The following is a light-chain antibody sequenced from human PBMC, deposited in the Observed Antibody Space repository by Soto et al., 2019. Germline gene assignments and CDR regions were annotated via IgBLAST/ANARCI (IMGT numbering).Light chain of an antibody. CDR2: EVV. CDR3: SSYAGNYVYV. Sequence: QSVLTQPPSASGSPGQSVTISCTGTKNDVGFYDFVSWYQHHPGKAPRLIIYEVVQRPSGVPDRFSGSKSGNTASLTISGLQAEDEADYYCSSYAGNYVYVFGSGTKVTVL. J-gene: IGLJ1*01. CDR1: KNDVGFYDF. V-gene: IGLV2-8*01.